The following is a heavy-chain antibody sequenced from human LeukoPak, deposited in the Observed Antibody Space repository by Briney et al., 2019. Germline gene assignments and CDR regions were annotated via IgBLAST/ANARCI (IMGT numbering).Heavy chain of an antibody. D-gene: IGHD6-19*01. J-gene: IGHJ6*03. Sequence: ASVKVSCKASGYTFTSYGISWVRQAPGQGLEWMGWISAYNGNTNYAQKLQGRVTMTTDTSTSTAYMELRSLRSDDTAVYYCARPYGSGWYSSNYYYYMDVWGKGTTVTVSS. CDR3: ARPYGSGWYSSNYYYYMDV. CDR2: ISAYNGNT. V-gene: IGHV1-18*01. CDR1: GYTFTSYG.